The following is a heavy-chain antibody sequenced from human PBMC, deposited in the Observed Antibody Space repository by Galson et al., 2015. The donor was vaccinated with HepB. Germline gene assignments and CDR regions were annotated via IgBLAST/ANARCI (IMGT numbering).Heavy chain of an antibody. Sequence: SLRLSCAASGFTFSSYAMSWVRQAPGKGLEWVSGISGSGGNTYYADSVKGRFTISRDNSKNTLYLQVNSLRAEDTAVYYCAKDRGIAAAGTSWFDPWGQGTLVTVSS. J-gene: IGHJ5*02. CDR2: ISGSGGNT. CDR3: AKDRGIAAAGTSWFDP. D-gene: IGHD6-13*01. CDR1: GFTFSSYA. V-gene: IGHV3-23*01.